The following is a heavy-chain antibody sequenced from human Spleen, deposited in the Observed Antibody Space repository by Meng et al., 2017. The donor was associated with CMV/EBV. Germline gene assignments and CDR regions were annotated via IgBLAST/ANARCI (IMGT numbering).Heavy chain of an antibody. V-gene: IGHV3-23*01. J-gene: IGHJ5*02. CDR2: ISASGAST. CDR3: ARDPGYWFDP. D-gene: IGHD5-12*01. Sequence: GGSLRLSCAASGFTFDDYTMHWVRQAPGKGLEWVSVISASGASTYYADSVKGRFPISRDNSKNTLYLQMNSLRAEDTAVYYCARDPGYWFDPWGQGSLVTVSS. CDR1: GFTFDDYT.